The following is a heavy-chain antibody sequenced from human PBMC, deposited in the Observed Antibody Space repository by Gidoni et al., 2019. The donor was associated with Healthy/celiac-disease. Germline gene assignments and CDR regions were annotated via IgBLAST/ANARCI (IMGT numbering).Heavy chain of an antibody. Sequence: QVQLQESGPGLVKPSQTLSLTCTVSGGSISSGDYSWSWIRQPPGKGLEWIGYIYYSGSTYYNPSLKSRVTISVDTSKNQFSLKLSSVTAADTAVYYCARDRGVTILAPFSENWFDPWGQGTLVTVSS. V-gene: IGHV4-30-4*01. J-gene: IGHJ5*02. CDR2: IYYSGST. D-gene: IGHD3-3*01. CDR1: GGSISSGDYS. CDR3: ARDRGVTILAPFSENWFDP.